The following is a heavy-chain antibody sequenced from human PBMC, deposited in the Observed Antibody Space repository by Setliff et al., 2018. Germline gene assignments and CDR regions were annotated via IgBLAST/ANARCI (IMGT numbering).Heavy chain of an antibody. Sequence: GGSLRLSCEASGLTFSHAWMTWVRQSPGKGLEWVGRIRSRNDGGTTDYAAPVKGRFTFSRDDSKNTLYLQMNNLNTEDTAVYYCTREGPSYGFDYWGKGTLVTVSS. V-gene: IGHV3-15*01. CDR2: IRSRNDGGTT. CDR3: TREGPSYGFDY. D-gene: IGHD5-18*01. J-gene: IGHJ4*02. CDR1: GLTFSHAW.